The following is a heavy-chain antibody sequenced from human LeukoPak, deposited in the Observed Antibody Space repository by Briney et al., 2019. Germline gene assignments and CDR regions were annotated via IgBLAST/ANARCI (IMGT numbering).Heavy chain of an antibody. CDR1: GYSFNSYW. V-gene: IGHV5-51*01. Sequence: GESLKIFCKGSGYSFNSYWIGWVRQMPGKGLEWMGIIYPGDSDARYSPSFQGQVTISADKSSSTAYLQWSSLKATDTAMYYCARSSGRIYYYYYYYMDVWGKGTTVTVSS. D-gene: IGHD2/OR15-2a*01. CDR2: IYPGDSDA. CDR3: ARSSGRIYYYYYYYMDV. J-gene: IGHJ6*03.